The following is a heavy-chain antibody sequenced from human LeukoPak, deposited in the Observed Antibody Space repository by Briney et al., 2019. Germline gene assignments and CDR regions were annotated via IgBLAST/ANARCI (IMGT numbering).Heavy chain of an antibody. J-gene: IGHJ4*01. CDR1: GFTFSSYA. CDR2: ISGSAEIT. D-gene: IGHD3-10*01. V-gene: IGHV3-23*01. CDR3: ANLGDYFGPGRFSFFDY. Sequence: PGGSLRLSCTASGFTFSSYAMTWVRQAPGKGLEWVSSISGSAEITDYADSVKGRFAVSRDNSKSTLYLQLNSLRAEDTAKYYCANLGDYFGPGRFSFFDYWGHGTLVTVSS.